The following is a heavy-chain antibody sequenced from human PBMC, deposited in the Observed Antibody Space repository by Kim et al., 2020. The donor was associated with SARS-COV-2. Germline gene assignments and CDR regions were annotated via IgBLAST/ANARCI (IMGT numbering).Heavy chain of an antibody. J-gene: IGHJ4*02. V-gene: IGHV3-9*01. Sequence: DSVQGRFTISRSNAKNSLYLQMNSLRAEDTALYYCAKDIGLGLRYFEIDYWGQGTLVTVSS. CDR3: AKDIGLGLRYFEIDY. D-gene: IGHD3-9*01.